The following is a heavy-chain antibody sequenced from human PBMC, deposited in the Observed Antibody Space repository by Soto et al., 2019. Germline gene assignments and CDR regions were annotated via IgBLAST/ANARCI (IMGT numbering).Heavy chain of an antibody. CDR3: ARPAMVRGGAFDI. D-gene: IGHD5-18*01. J-gene: IGHJ3*02. CDR2: INSDGSGT. V-gene: IGHV3-74*01. Sequence: EVQLVESWGGLVQPGGSLRLSCAASGFTFSSYWMHWVRQAPGKGLVWVSRINSDGSGTSYADSVKGRFTISRDNAKNTLYLQMNSLRAEDTAVYYCARPAMVRGGAFDIWGQGTMVTVSS. CDR1: GFTFSSYW.